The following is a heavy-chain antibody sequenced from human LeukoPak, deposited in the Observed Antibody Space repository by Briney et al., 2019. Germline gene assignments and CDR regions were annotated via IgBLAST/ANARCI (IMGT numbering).Heavy chain of an antibody. CDR3: TRERSTPGINWFDP. J-gene: IGHJ5*02. Sequence: SETLSLTCAAYGESFSAYSWNWIRQSPGKGLEWIGEINHSGSTNYNPSLKSRVTISVDTSKNQTSKRQFSLKLNSVTAADTAVYYCTRERSTPGINWFDPWDQGTLVTVSS. CDR2: INHSGST. V-gene: IGHV4-34*01. D-gene: IGHD2-2*01. CDR1: GESFSAYS.